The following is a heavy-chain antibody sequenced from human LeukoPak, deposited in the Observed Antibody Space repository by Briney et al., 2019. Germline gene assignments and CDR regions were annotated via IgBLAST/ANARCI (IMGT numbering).Heavy chain of an antibody. Sequence: GASVKVSCKASGYTFTSYYMHWVRRAPGQGLEWMGIINPSGGSTSYAQKFQGRVTMTRDTSTSTVYMELSSLRSEDTAVYYCARDRLWRFGELSPNWFDPWGQGTLVTVSS. J-gene: IGHJ5*02. D-gene: IGHD3-10*01. CDR2: INPSGGST. CDR3: ARDRLWRFGELSPNWFDP. CDR1: GYTFTSYY. V-gene: IGHV1-46*01.